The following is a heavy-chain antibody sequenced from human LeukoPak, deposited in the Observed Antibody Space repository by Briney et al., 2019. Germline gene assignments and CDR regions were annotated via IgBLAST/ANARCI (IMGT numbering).Heavy chain of an antibody. V-gene: IGHV3-21*01. CDR1: GFTVSSNY. D-gene: IGHD3-22*01. CDR3: AREYYYDSSGYYSP. Sequence: GGSLRLSCAASGFTVSSNYMSWVRQAPGKGLEWVSSISSSSSYIYYADSVKGRFTISRDNAKNTLYLQMNSLGAEDTAVYYCAREYYYDSSGYYSPWGQGTLVTVSS. J-gene: IGHJ5*02. CDR2: ISSSSSYI.